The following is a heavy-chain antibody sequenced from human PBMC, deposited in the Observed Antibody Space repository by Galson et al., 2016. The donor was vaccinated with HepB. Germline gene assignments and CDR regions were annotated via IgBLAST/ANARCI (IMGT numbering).Heavy chain of an antibody. CDR3: TTGANHPYVEY. J-gene: IGHJ4*02. V-gene: IGHV1-24*01. CDR2: FDPEDGET. Sequence: SVKVSCKVSGYTLTELSMQWVRQAPGKGLEWMGGFDPEDGETIYAQKFQGSITMTEDIFTNTAYMELSSLRSEDTAVYYCTTGANHPYVEYWGQGTLVTVSS. D-gene: IGHD1-14*01. CDR1: GYTLTELS.